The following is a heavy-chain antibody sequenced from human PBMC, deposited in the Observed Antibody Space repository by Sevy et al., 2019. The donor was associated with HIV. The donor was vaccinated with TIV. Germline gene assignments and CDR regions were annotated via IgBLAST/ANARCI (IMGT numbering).Heavy chain of an antibody. CDR3: AREELTWIRLWP. CDR1: GFTFSNYW. D-gene: IGHD5-18*01. Sequence: GGSLRLSCAASGFTFSNYWMSWVRQTPEKGLEWVANINQDGSEKYYVDSVKGRFTISRDNATNSVFLQMNSLRAEDTAMYYCAREELTWIRLWPWGQGTLVTVSS. V-gene: IGHV3-7*01. CDR2: INQDGSEK. J-gene: IGHJ1*01.